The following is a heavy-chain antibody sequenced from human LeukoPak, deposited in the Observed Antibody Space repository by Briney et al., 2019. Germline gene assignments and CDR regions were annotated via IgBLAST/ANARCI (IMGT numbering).Heavy chain of an antibody. V-gene: IGHV4-39*01. CDR3: ARWVTTATTGAFDM. Sequence: SETLSLTCTVSGGSISGSDYYWGWIRQPPGEGLEWIRIVYYSGVTYSNPSLKSRVAISVDTSKNQFSLTLSSVTAADTAVYYCARWVTTATTGAFDMWGQGTMLTVSS. CDR2: VYYSGVT. D-gene: IGHD1-1*01. J-gene: IGHJ3*02. CDR1: GGSISGSDYY.